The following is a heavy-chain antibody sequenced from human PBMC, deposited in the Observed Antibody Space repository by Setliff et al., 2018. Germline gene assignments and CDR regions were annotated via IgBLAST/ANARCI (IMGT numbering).Heavy chain of an antibody. D-gene: IGHD3-22*01. Sequence: PGGSLRLSCAASGFTFSSYAMHWVRQAPGKGLEWVAFISYDGSNKYYADSVKGRFTISRDNSKNTLYLQMNSLRAEDTAVYYCARDYYDDGSGYSADAFDIWGQGTMVTVSS. J-gene: IGHJ3*02. CDR1: GFTFSSYA. V-gene: IGHV3-30-3*01. CDR3: ARDYYDDGSGYSADAFDI. CDR2: ISYDGSNK.